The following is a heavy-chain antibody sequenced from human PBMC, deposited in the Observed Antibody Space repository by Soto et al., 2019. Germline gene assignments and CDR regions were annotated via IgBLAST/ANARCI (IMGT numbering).Heavy chain of an antibody. CDR2: ICSGGST. D-gene: IGHD6-6*01. V-gene: IGHV3-53*01. CDR1: GFTVSSNY. CDR3: ARVGISSSDAFDI. Sequence: GGSLRLSCAASGFTVSSNYMSWVRQAPGKGLEWVSVICSGGSTYYADSVKGRFTISRNNSKNTLYLQMNSLRAADTAVYYCARVGISSSDAFDIWGQGTTVTVSS. J-gene: IGHJ3*02.